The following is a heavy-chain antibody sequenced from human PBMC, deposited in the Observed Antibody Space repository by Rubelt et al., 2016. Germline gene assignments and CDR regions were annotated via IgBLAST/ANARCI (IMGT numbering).Heavy chain of an antibody. CDR3: AREKGQWLVHYWFDP. V-gene: IGHV3-33*01. CDR2: IWYDGSNK. J-gene: IGHJ5*02. CDR1: SSYG. Sequence: SSYGMHWVRQAPGKGLEWVAVIWYDGSNKYYADSVKGRFTISRDNSKNTLYLQMNSLRAEDTAVYYCAREKGQWLVHYWFDPWGQVTLVTVSS. D-gene: IGHD6-19*01.